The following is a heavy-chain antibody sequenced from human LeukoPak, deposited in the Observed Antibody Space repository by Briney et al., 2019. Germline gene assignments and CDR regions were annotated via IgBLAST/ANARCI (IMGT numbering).Heavy chain of an antibody. Sequence: SLTLSLTCTVSGGSISSGDYYWSWIRQPPGKGLEWIGYIYYSGSTYYNPSLKSRVTISVDTSKNQFSLKLSSVTAADTAVYYCARGGRRRAFDIWGQGTMVTVSS. CDR1: GGSISSGDYY. J-gene: IGHJ3*02. CDR2: IYYSGST. D-gene: IGHD1-26*01. V-gene: IGHV4-30-4*01. CDR3: ARGGRRRAFDI.